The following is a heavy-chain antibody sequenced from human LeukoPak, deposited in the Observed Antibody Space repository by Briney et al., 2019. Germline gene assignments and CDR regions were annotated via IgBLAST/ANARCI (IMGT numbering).Heavy chain of an antibody. Sequence: GGSLRLSCAASGFTFSDHYMDWVRQAPGKGLEWVGRTRNKANSYTTEYAASVKGRFTISRDDSKNSLYLQMNSLKTEDTAVYYCARAYRSGWYFDYWGQGTLVTVSS. CDR1: GFTFSDHY. D-gene: IGHD6-19*01. CDR3: ARAYRSGWYFDY. J-gene: IGHJ4*02. V-gene: IGHV3-72*01. CDR2: TRNKANSYTT.